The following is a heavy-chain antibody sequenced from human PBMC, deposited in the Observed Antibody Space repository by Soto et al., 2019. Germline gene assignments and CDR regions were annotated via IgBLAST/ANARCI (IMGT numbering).Heavy chain of an antibody. CDR2: IYPGDSDT. J-gene: IGHJ5*02. D-gene: IGHD4-17*01. CDR3: ARQPTRTTVLLGQILANDWFDP. CDR1: GYCFTGYW. V-gene: IGHV5-51*01. Sequence: PGESLKISCKASGYCFTGYWICWDRQMPWKGLERMGIIYPGDSDTRYSPSFQGQVTISADKSISTAYLQWSSLKDSDTAVYYCARQPTRTTVLLGQILANDWFDPWGQGTLVTVSS.